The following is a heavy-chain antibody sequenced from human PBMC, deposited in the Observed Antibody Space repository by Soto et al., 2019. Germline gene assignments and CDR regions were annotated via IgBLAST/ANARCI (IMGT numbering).Heavy chain of an antibody. CDR2: ISSTSSYI. Sequence: EVQLVESGGGLVKPGGSLRLSCAASGFTFSSNSMNWVRQAPGKGLEWVSSISSTSSYIYYADSVKGRFTISRDNAKNPLYLHMDSLRAEDTALYYCTTSGSSWPPRYFAYWGQGILVTVSS. J-gene: IGHJ4*02. V-gene: IGHV3-21*01. D-gene: IGHD6-13*01. CDR3: TTSGSSWPPRYFAY. CDR1: GFTFSSNS.